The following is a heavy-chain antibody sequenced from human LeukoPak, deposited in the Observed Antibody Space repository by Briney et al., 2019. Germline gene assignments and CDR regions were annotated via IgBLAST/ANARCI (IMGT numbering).Heavy chain of an antibody. V-gene: IGHV3-23*01. Sequence: GGSLRLSCAASGFTFSSYAMSWVRQAPGKGLEWVSAISGSGGSTYYADSVKGRFTISRDNSKNTLYLQMNSLRAEDTAVYYCARGRGGYCSSTSCYTPDYWGQGTLVTVSS. CDR1: GFTFSSYA. J-gene: IGHJ4*02. CDR3: ARGRGGYCSSTSCYTPDY. CDR2: ISGSGGST. D-gene: IGHD2-2*02.